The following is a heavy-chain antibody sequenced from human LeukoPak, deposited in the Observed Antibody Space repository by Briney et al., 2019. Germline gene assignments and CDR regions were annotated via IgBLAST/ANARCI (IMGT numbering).Heavy chain of an antibody. CDR1: GFTFSSYW. CDR2: IKQDGSEK. V-gene: IGHV3-7*03. Sequence: GGSLRLSCAASGFTFSSYWMSWVRQAPGKGLEWVANIKQDGSEKYYVDSVKGRFTISRDNAKNSLYLQMNSLRAEDTALYYCARESGNGYNLYLDYWGQGTLVTVSS. J-gene: IGHJ4*02. D-gene: IGHD5-24*01. CDR3: ARESGNGYNLYLDY.